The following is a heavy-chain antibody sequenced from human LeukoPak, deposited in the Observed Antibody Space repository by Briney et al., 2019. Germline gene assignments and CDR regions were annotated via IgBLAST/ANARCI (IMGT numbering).Heavy chain of an antibody. CDR2: ISDYNGNT. CDR3: ARDSLGYCSSTSCSIPHY. Sequence: GASVKVSCKASGYTFTSYGMSWVRQAPGQGLEWMGWISDYNGNTNYAQKLQGRVTMTTDTSTSTAYMELRSLRSDDTAVYYCARDSLGYCSSTSCSIPHYWGEGALVTVSS. V-gene: IGHV1-18*04. D-gene: IGHD2-2*01. J-gene: IGHJ4*02. CDR1: GYTFTSYG.